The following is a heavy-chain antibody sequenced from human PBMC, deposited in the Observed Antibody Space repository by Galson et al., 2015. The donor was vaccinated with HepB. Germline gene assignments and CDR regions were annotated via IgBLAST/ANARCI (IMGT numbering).Heavy chain of an antibody. CDR1: GFTFSSYA. CDR2: ISYDGSNK. J-gene: IGHJ6*02. V-gene: IGHV3-30-3*01. CDR3: ARDHHDFWSGYFYLAPNKRTGVRYYGMDV. D-gene: IGHD3-3*01. Sequence: SLRLSCAASGFTFSSYAMHWVRQAPGKGLEWVAVISYDGSNKYYADSVKGRFTISRDNSKNTLYLQMNSLRAEDTAVYYCARDHHDFWSGYFYLAPNKRTGVRYYGMDVWGQGTTVTVSS.